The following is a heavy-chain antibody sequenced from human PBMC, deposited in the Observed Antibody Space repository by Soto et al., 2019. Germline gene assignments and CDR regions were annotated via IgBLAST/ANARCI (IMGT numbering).Heavy chain of an antibody. Sequence: EVQLLESGGGLVQPGGSLRLSCAASGFTFSSYAMSWVRQAPGKGLEWVSAISGSGGSTYYADSVKGRFTISRDNSKKSLYLQMNSLSTQDTAVYYCARGSGWGDSWGQGTLVTVSS. D-gene: IGHD6-19*01. J-gene: IGHJ4*02. V-gene: IGHV3-23*01. CDR2: ISGSGGST. CDR1: GFTFSSYA. CDR3: ARGSGWGDS.